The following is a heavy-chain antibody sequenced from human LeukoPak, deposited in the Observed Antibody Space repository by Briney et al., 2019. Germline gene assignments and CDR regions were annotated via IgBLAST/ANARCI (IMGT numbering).Heavy chain of an antibody. D-gene: IGHD2-8*01. V-gene: IGHV1-2*02. Sequence: ASVKASCKASGYTFTGYYMHWVRQAPGQGLEWMGWINPNSGGTNYAQKFQGRVTMTRDTSISTAYMELSRLRSDDTAVYYCARATVLMVSSFDYWGQGTLVTVSS. J-gene: IGHJ4*02. CDR3: ARATVLMVSSFDY. CDR1: GYTFTGYY. CDR2: INPNSGGT.